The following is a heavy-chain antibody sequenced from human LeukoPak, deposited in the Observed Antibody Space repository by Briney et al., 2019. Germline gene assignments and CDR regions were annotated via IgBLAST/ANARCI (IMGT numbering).Heavy chain of an antibody. Sequence: PGGSLRLTCAASGFTFSSYWMSWVSQAPGKGLEWVANIKQDGSEKYYVDSVKCRFTISRDNAKKSLYLQMNSLRAEDTAVYFCARVVSSCGAFGYWGEGTLVTVSP. J-gene: IGHJ4*02. D-gene: IGHD6-13*01. V-gene: IGHV3-7*01. CDR2: IKQDGSEK. CDR1: GFTFSSYW. CDR3: ARVVSSCGAFGY.